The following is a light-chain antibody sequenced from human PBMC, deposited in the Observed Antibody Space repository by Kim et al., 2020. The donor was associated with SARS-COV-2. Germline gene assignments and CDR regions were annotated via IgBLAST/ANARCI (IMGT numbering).Light chain of an antibody. CDR1: SSDVGAYNY. CDR2: DVS. Sequence: QSGLTQPASVSGSPGQSITFSCTGTSSDVGAYNYVSWYQQHPGKAPKLMIYDVSKRPSGISNRFSGSKSGDTASLTISGLQAEDEAYYYCSSYTRISTYVFGSGTKVTVL. CDR3: SSYTRISTYV. J-gene: IGLJ1*01. V-gene: IGLV2-14*03.